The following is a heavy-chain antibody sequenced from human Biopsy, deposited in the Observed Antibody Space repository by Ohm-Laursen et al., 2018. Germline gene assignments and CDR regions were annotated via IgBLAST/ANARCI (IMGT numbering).Heavy chain of an antibody. Sequence: SLRLSCAASGFTFSDYAMSWVRQAPGKGLEWVAGIYGGGFGTCYADSVKGRFSISRDNSENTLYLHMNSLRAEDTAVYFCAKFEGDPTPSYYFDYWGQGTLVTVSS. J-gene: IGHJ4*02. CDR3: AKFEGDPTPSYYFDY. V-gene: IGHV3-23*01. CDR1: GFTFSDYA. CDR2: IYGGGFGT. D-gene: IGHD3-10*01.